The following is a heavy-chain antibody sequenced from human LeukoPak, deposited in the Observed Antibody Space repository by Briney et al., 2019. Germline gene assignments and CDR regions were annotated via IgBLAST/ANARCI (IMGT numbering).Heavy chain of an antibody. CDR3: ARDWGQQLVQDWYFDY. Sequence: GGSLRLSCAGSGFNFNSYWMSWVRQAPGKGLECVANIKQDGSEIYFVDPVKGRFTISRDNAKSSLYLQMNSLRAEDTAVYYCARDWGQQLVQDWYFDYWGQGTLVTVSS. CDR2: IKQDGSEI. CDR1: GFNFNSYW. D-gene: IGHD6-13*01. J-gene: IGHJ4*02. V-gene: IGHV3-7*01.